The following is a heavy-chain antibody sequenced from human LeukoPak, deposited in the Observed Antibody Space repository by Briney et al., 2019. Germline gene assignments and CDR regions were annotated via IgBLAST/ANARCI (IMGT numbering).Heavy chain of an antibody. Sequence: GGSLRLSCAASGFTFSDYYMSWIRQAPGKGLEWVSAISGSGGSTYYADSVKGRFTISRDNSKNTLYLQMNSLRAEDTAVYYCARAWGSSSHEKYFQHWGQGTLVTVSS. J-gene: IGHJ1*01. D-gene: IGHD6-13*01. V-gene: IGHV3-23*01. CDR3: ARAWGSSSHEKYFQH. CDR1: GFTFSDYY. CDR2: ISGSGGST.